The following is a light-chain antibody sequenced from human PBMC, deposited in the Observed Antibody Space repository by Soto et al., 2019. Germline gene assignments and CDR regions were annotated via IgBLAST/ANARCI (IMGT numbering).Light chain of an antibody. CDR1: QSVSSN. V-gene: IGKV3-15*01. J-gene: IGKJ1*01. CDR3: QQYNNWPPP. Sequence: EIVVTQSPATLSVSEGERDTLSCRASQSVSSNLAWYQQKPGQAPRLLIYGASTRAAGIPARFSGSGSGTEFTLTISSLQSEDFAVYYCQQYNNWPPPFGQGTKVDIK. CDR2: GAS.